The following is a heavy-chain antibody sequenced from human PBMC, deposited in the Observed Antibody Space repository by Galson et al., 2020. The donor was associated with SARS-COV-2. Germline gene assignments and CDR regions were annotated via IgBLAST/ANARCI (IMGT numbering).Heavy chain of an antibody. CDR1: GFTFSSYA. CDR3: ARDLRLRLGELSFEGFDY. D-gene: IGHD3-16*02. V-gene: IGHV3-30*16. CDR2: ISYAGSNK. Sequence: GESLKISCAASGFTFSSYAMHWVRQAPGKGLAWVAVISYAGSNKYYADSVKGRFTISRDNSKNTLYLQMNSLRAEDTAVYYCARDLRLRLGELSFEGFDYWGQGTLVTVSS. J-gene: IGHJ4*02.